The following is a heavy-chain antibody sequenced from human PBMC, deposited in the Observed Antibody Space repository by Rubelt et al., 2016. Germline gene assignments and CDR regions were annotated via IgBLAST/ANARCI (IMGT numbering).Heavy chain of an antibody. CDR1: GYSFTSYW. CDR2: IYPGDSDT. D-gene: IGHD6-6*01. J-gene: IGHJ3*02. CDR3: ASLSSSSHDAFDI. Sequence: EVQLVQSGAEVKKPGESLKISCKGSGYSFTSYWIGWVRQMPGKGLEWMGIIYPGDSDTRYGPSFQGQVTISAGKAISTAYLRGSSRKASDTAMYYCASLSSSSHDAFDIWGQGTMVTVSS. V-gene: IGHV5-51*01.